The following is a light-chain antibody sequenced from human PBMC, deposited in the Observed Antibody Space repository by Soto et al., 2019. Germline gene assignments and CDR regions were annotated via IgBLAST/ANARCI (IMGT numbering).Light chain of an antibody. CDR1: SSDVGTYDI. CDR3: SSYLGSYKWV. CDR2: EGR. J-gene: IGLJ3*02. V-gene: IGLV2-23*01. Sequence: QSALTQPASVSGSFGQSITISCTGSSSDVGTYDIVSWYQHHPGKAPKLIIYEGRKRPSGVSSRFSGSKSVNTASLTISGLQSEDEADYYCSSYLGSYKWVFGGGTKLTVL.